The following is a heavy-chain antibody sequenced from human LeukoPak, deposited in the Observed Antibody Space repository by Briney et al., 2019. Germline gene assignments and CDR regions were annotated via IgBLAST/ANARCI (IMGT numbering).Heavy chain of an antibody. D-gene: IGHD3-3*01. CDR3: ARQEYYDFWSGPNWFDP. CDR1: GYSISSGYY. CDR2: IYHSGST. J-gene: IGHJ5*02. Sequence: SETLSLTCAVSGYSISSGYYWGWIRQPPGKGLEWIGSIYHSGSTYYNPSLKSRVTISVDTSKNQFSLELSSVTAADTAVYYCARQEYYDFWSGPNWFDPWGQGTLVTVSS. V-gene: IGHV4-38-2*01.